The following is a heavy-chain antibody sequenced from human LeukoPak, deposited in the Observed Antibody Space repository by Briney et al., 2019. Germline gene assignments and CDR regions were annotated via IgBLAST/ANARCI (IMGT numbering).Heavy chain of an antibody. D-gene: IGHD6-13*01. V-gene: IGHV4-30-4*08. J-gene: IGHJ4*02. CDR2: IYYSGST. CDR1: GGSISSGDYY. Sequence: SSQTLSLTCTVSGGSISSGDYYWSWIRQPPGKGLEWIGYIYYSGSTNYNPTLKSRVTISVDTSKNQFSLKLSSVTAADTAVYYCARDGRLWQQPFDYWGQGTLVTVSS. CDR3: ARDGRLWQQPFDY.